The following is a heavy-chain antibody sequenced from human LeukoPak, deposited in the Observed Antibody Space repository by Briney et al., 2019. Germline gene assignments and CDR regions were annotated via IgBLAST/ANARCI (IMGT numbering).Heavy chain of an antibody. CDR2: ISGSGTST. Sequence: GGSLRLSCAASGFTFSSYAMSWVRQAPGKGLEWVSTISGSGTSTYYADSVKGRFTISRDISKSTLYLQMDSLRADVTAVYYCAKDWWDEWGQGTLVTVSS. D-gene: IGHD1-26*01. V-gene: IGHV3-23*01. CDR1: GFTFSSYA. J-gene: IGHJ4*02. CDR3: AKDWWDE.